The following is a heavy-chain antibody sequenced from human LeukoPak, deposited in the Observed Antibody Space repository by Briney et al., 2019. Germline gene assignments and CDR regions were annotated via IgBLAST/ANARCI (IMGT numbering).Heavy chain of an antibody. CDR1: GYRFTDHY. CDR2: INPNSGGT. CDR3: ARDYVWQDY. D-gene: IGHD3-16*01. J-gene: IGHJ4*02. V-gene: IGHV1-2*02. Sequence: GASVNVSCKASGYRFTDHYMHWIRQAPGQGLEWMGWINPNSGGTNYAQKFQGRVTMTRDTSISTAYMELSRLTSDDTALYYCARDYVWQDYWGQGTLVTVSS.